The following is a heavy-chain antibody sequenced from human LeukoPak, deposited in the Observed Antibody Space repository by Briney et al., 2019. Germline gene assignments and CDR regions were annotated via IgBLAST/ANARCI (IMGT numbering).Heavy chain of an antibody. Sequence: GASVKVSCKASGRLFTSYGIAWVRQAPGEGLEWGGWISNFDGDTKVAENLQGRVTLTTDSSTSTAYMMLTNLKFDDTAVYYCVRARGCSNCVLTDGFDSWGQGTKVTVSS. CDR1: GRLFTSYG. J-gene: IGHJ3*01. D-gene: IGHD6-13*01. CDR2: ISNFDGDT. CDR3: VRARGCSNCVLTDGFDS. V-gene: IGHV1-18*01.